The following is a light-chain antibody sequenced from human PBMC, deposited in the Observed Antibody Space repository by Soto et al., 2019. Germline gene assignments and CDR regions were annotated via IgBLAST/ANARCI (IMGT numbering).Light chain of an antibody. Sequence: QSVLTQPASVSGSPGQSITISCTGTSSDVGGYNYVSWYQQHPGKAPKLMSYEVSNRPSGVSNRFSGSKSGNTASLTISGLQAEDEADYYCSSYTSSSTLDVVFGGGTELTVL. CDR2: EVS. CDR1: SSDVGGYNY. V-gene: IGLV2-14*01. CDR3: SSYTSSSTLDVV. J-gene: IGLJ2*01.